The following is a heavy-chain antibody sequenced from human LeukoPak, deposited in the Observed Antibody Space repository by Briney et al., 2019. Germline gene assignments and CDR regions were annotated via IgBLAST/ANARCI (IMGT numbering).Heavy chain of an antibody. V-gene: IGHV3-15*01. CDR2: IKSKTDGGTT. D-gene: IGHD3-10*01. CDR3: ARGTMVRGVSLDYYYYYYMDV. J-gene: IGHJ6*03. CDR1: GFTFSNAW. Sequence: PGGSPRLSCAASGFTFSNAWMSWVRQAPGKGLEWVGRIKSKTDGGTTDYAAPVKGRFTISRDDSKNTLYLQMNSLKTEDTAVYYCARGTMVRGVSLDYYYYYYMDVWGKGTTVTISS.